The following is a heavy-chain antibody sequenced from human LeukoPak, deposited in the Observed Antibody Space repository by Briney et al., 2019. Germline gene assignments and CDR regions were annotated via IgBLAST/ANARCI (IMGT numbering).Heavy chain of an antibody. V-gene: IGHV5-51*01. J-gene: IGHJ4*02. Sequence: GESLKISGKGSGYSFTNYWSAWLRQMPGKGREGMGIIYPGDSDTRYRQSFQGQVTISADKSISTAYLQWSSLKASEPAMYYCARRSGSFQGDYNFDYWGQGTLVTVSS. CDR3: ARRSGSFQGDYNFDY. CDR1: GYSFTNYW. D-gene: IGHD1-26*01. CDR2: IYPGDSDT.